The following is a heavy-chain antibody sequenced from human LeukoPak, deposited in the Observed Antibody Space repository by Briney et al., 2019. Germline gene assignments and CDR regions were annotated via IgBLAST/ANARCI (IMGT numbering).Heavy chain of an antibody. J-gene: IGHJ6*03. CDR1: GFTFSSYG. D-gene: IGHD3-3*01. Sequence: GGSLRLSCAASGFTFSSYGMHWVRQAPGKGLEWVAFIRYDGSNKYYADSVKGRFTISRDNSKNTLYLQMNSLRAEDTAVYYCAKGSKEVLFTRDHYMDVWGKGTTVTISS. CDR2: IRYDGSNK. CDR3: AKGSKEVLFTRDHYMDV. V-gene: IGHV3-30*02.